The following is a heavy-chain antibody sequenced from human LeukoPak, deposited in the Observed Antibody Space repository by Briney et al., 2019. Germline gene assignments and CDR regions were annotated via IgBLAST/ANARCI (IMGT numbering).Heavy chain of an antibody. CDR2: INPNSGGT. J-gene: IGHJ4*02. Sequence: ASVKVSCKASGYTFTGYYMHWVRQAPGQGLEWMGWINPNSGGTNYAQKFQGRVTMTRDTSISTAYKELSRLRSDDTAVYYCARGGDIVVVVAASSFDYWGQGTLVTVSS. V-gene: IGHV1-2*02. D-gene: IGHD2-15*01. CDR1: GYTFTGYY. CDR3: ARGGDIVVVVAASSFDY.